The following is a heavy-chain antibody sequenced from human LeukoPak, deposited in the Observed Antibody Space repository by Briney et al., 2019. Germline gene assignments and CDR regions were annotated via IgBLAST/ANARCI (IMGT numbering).Heavy chain of an antibody. CDR2: TSDSGGNT. Sequence: GGSLRLSCAASGFTFSSYAMSWVRQAPGKGLEWVSATSDSGGNTYYADSVKGRFTISRDNSKNTLYLQMDSLRSGDTAVYYCVRRGVSINYGDYRFDFWGQGTLVTVSS. V-gene: IGHV3-23*01. CDR3: VRRGVSINYGDYRFDF. CDR1: GFTFSSYA. J-gene: IGHJ4*02. D-gene: IGHD4-17*01.